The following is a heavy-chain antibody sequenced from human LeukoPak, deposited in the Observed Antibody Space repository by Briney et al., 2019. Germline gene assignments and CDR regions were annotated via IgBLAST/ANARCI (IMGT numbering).Heavy chain of an antibody. CDR3: ARDNEGDYLYYFDY. CDR2: ISSSGSTI. D-gene: IGHD4-17*01. Sequence: GGSLRLSCAASGFTFSSYEMNWVRQAPGKGLEWVSYISSSGSTIYYADSVKGRFTISRDNAKNSLYLQMNSLRAEDTAVYYCARDNEGDYLYYFDYWGQGTLVTVSS. CDR1: GFTFSSYE. V-gene: IGHV3-48*03. J-gene: IGHJ4*02.